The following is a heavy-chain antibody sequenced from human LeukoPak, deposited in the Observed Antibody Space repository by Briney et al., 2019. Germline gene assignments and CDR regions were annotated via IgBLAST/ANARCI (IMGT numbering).Heavy chain of an antibody. CDR1: GFTFSNDW. CDR2: IISNTDGGTT. CDR3: TRHDYGDLPSDF. V-gene: IGHV3-15*01. Sequence: GGSLRLSCATSGFTFSNDWMSWVRQAPGKGLEWVGRIISNTDGGTTDYAAPVKGRFTISRDDSKNTLYLQMNSLKPEDTAVYYCTRHDYGDLPSDFWGQGTLVTVSS. J-gene: IGHJ4*02. D-gene: IGHD4-17*01.